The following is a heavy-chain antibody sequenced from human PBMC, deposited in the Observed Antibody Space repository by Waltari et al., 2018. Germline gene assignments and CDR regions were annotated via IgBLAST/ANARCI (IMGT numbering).Heavy chain of an antibody. D-gene: IGHD4-17*01. V-gene: IGHV1-69*05. CDR3: EVEVTTDFDY. CDR2: IIPIFGTA. CDR1: GGTFSSYA. Sequence: QVQLVQSGAEVKKPGSSVKVSCKASGGTFSSYAISWVRQAPGQGLEWMGGIIPIFGTANYEQKFQGRVTITTDESTSAAYMELSSLRSEDTAVYYGEVEVTTDFDYWGQGTLVTVSS. J-gene: IGHJ4*02.